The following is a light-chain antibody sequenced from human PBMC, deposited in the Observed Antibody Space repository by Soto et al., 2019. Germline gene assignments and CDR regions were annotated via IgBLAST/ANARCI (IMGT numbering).Light chain of an antibody. CDR2: DAS. V-gene: IGKV1-17*01. CDR3: QKYNSAPLT. J-gene: IGKJ4*01. CDR1: QGITND. Sequence: DIQMTQSRSSLSAYXXDRVXITCRASQGITNDLGWYQQKPGKAPXPLIYDASTLHSGVPSRFSGSGSGTEFTLTISSLQPEDVAAYYCQKYNSAPLTFGGGTKV.